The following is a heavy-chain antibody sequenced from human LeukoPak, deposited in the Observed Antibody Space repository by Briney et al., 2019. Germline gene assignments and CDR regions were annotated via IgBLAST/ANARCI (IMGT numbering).Heavy chain of an antibody. D-gene: IGHD6-13*01. CDR1: GFTFDDYG. V-gene: IGHV3-20*04. CDR2: INWNGGST. Sequence: GGSLRLSCAASGFTFDDYGMSWVRQAPGKELEWVSGINWNGGSTGYADSVKGRFTISRDNAKNSLYLQMNSLRAEDTALYYCARPLAADYYYYMDVWGKGTTVTVSS. CDR3: ARPLAADYYYYMDV. J-gene: IGHJ6*03.